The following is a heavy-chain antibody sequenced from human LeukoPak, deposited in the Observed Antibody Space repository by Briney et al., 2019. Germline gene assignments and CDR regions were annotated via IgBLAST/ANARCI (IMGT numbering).Heavy chain of an antibody. CDR1: GFTVRRNY. CDR2: LYSAGTT. Sequence: PGGSLRLPCAASGFTVRRNYMSWVRQAPGKGLEWVSLLYSAGTTYYADSVKGRFTISRDNSKNTLYLQMNSLRAEDTAVYYCARTNSYDYFDYWGQGTLVTVSS. D-gene: IGHD5-18*01. CDR3: ARTNSYDYFDY. J-gene: IGHJ4*02. V-gene: IGHV3-53*01.